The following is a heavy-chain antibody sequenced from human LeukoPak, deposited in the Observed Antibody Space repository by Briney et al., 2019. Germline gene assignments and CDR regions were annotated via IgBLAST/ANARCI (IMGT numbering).Heavy chain of an antibody. CDR1: GFTFGSYS. J-gene: IGHJ4*02. Sequence: GGFLRLSCAASGFTFGSYSMNWFRQAPGKGLEWVSSISSSSSYIYYADSVKGRFTISRDNATNSLYRQMNSPRAEDTAVYYCARTYPGSYSFGYWGQGTLVTVSS. V-gene: IGHV3-21*01. CDR3: ARTYPGSYSFGY. D-gene: IGHD1-26*01. CDR2: ISSSSSYI.